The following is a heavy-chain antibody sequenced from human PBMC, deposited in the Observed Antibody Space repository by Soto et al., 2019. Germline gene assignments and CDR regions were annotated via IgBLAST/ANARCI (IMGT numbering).Heavy chain of an antibody. Sequence: PGGSLRISCAASGFTFSSYGMHWVRQAPGKGLEWVAVIWYDGSNKYYADSVKGRFTISRDNSKNTLYLQMNSLRAEDTAVYYCARGAYYYDSSDYYGTFDIWGQGTMVTVSS. CDR2: IWYDGSNK. CDR3: ARGAYYYDSSDYYGTFDI. D-gene: IGHD3-22*01. J-gene: IGHJ3*02. V-gene: IGHV3-33*01. CDR1: GFTFSSYG.